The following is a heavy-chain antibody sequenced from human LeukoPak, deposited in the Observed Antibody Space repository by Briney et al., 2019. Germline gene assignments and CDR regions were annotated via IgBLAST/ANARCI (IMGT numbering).Heavy chain of an antibody. CDR3: ARDYYGSGSYYYPVGFDY. CDR2: IIPILGIA. Sequence: VASVKVSCKASGGTFSSYAISWVRQAPGQGLEWMGRIIPILGIANYAQKFQGRVTITADKSTSTAYMELSSLRSEDTAVYYCARDYYGSGSYYYPVGFDYWGQGTLVTVSS. J-gene: IGHJ4*02. V-gene: IGHV1-69*04. CDR1: GGTFSSYA. D-gene: IGHD3-10*01.